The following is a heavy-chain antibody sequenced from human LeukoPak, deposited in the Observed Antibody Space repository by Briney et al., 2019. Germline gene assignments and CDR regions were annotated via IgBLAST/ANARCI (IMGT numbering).Heavy chain of an antibody. D-gene: IGHD3-10*01. CDR2: INHSGST. Sequence: SGTLSLTCAVYGGSFSGYYWSWIRQPPGKGLEWIGEINHSGSTNYNPSLKSRVTISVDTSKNQFSLKLSSVTAADTAVYYCARGGYYGSISDYFDYWGQGTLVTVSS. CDR3: ARGGYYGSISDYFDY. J-gene: IGHJ4*02. CDR1: GGSFSGYY. V-gene: IGHV4-34*01.